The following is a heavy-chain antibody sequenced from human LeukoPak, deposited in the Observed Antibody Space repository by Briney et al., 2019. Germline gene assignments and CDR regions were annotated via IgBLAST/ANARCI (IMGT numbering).Heavy chain of an antibody. CDR1: GFTFSTYA. CDR3: TLAAAGTHYYYYGMDV. CDR2: INDRGGST. V-gene: IGHV3-23*01. J-gene: IGHJ6*02. D-gene: IGHD6-13*01. Sequence: PGGSLRLSCAASGFTFSTYAMSWVRQAPGKGLEWVSAINDRGGSTYYADSVKGRFTISRDNSKNTLSLQMNSLRAEDTAVYYCTLAAAGTHYYYYGMDVWGQGTTVTVSS.